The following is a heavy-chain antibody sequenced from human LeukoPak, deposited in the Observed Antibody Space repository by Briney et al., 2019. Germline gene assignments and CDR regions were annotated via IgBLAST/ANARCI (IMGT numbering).Heavy chain of an antibody. D-gene: IGHD5/OR15-5a*01. CDR3: ARGDGVYVY. CDR2: IYFGGTT. CDR1: GFTVSSNY. Sequence: PGGSLRLSCAASGFTVSSNYMTWVRQAPGQGLEWVSVIYFGGTTYYADSVKGRFTISRDNSKNTVYLQMNSLRVEDTAVYYCARGDGVYVYWGQGTLVTASS. V-gene: IGHV3-53*01. J-gene: IGHJ4*02.